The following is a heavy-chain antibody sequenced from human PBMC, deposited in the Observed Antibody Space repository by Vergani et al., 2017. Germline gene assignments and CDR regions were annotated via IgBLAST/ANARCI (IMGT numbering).Heavy chain of an antibody. CDR1: GYTFTSYG. J-gene: IGHJ2*01. V-gene: IGHV1-18*01. D-gene: IGHD6-19*01. CDR3: AGGRVFGGWQGWYFDL. Sequence: QVQLVQSGAEVKKPGASVKVSCKASGYTFTSYGISWVRQAPGQGLEWMGWISAYNGNTGYAQKFQGRVTMTRNTSISTAYMELSSLRSEDTAVYYCAGGRVFGGWQGWYFDLGCRGTLVAVSS. CDR2: ISAYNGNT.